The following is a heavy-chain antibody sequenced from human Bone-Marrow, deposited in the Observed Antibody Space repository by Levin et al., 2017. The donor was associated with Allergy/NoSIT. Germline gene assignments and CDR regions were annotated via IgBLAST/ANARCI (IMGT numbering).Heavy chain of an antibody. CDR2: INPRGGGT. D-gene: IGHD3-3*01. Sequence: GGSLRLSCKTSGSTFTSYYMHWVRQAPGQGLEWMGVINPRGGGTSYAQKFQDRVTMTRDTSTSTFYMELTSLRSDDTGVYYCARDAITNFGVVIHDAFDMWGQGTMVTVSS. CDR3: ARDAITNFGVVIHDAFDM. V-gene: IGHV1-46*01. J-gene: IGHJ3*02. CDR1: GSTFTSYY.